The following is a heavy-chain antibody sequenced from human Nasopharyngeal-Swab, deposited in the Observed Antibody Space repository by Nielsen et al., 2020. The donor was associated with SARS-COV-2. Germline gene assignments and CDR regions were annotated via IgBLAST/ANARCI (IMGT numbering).Heavy chain of an antibody. J-gene: IGHJ4*02. V-gene: IGHV3-73*01. CDR2: IRRKGNNYAT. Sequence: GGSLRLSCAASGFTFSYSAIHWVRQASGEGLVRVPLIRRKGNNYATAYSASVKGRFIIFRDDPTNTAYLQMNSLKTEDTSMYYCTRCGGGCYSGRDYWGQGTLVTVSS. CDR1: GFTFSYSA. CDR3: TRCGGGCYSGRDY. D-gene: IGHD2-15*01.